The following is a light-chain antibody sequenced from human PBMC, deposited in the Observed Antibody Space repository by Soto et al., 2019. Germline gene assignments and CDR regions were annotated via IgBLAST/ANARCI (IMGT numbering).Light chain of an antibody. J-gene: IGLJ2*01. CDR2: GNS. V-gene: IGLV1-40*01. CDR1: SSNIGAGYD. Sequence: QSVLTQPPSVSGAPGQRVTISCTGSSSNIGAGYDVHWYQQLPGTAPKLLIYGNSNRPSGVPDRFSGSKSGTSASLAITGLQAEAEADYYCQSYDSSLSAPVVFGGGTKLTVL. CDR3: QSYDSSLSAPVV.